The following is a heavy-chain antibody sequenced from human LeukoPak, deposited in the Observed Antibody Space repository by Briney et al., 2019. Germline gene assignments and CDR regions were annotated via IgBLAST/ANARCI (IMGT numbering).Heavy chain of an antibody. Sequence: GESLKISCQGSGFTFTNYWIGWVRQMPGKGPEWMGIIHPGDSNIRYSPSFQGQVTISADKSLNTAYLQWSSLKASDTAMYYCAKHGYCSGDTCYSPVDYWGQGSLVTVSS. J-gene: IGHJ4*02. CDR2: IHPGDSNI. D-gene: IGHD2-15*01. V-gene: IGHV5-51*01. CDR1: GFTFTNYW. CDR3: AKHGYCSGDTCYSPVDY.